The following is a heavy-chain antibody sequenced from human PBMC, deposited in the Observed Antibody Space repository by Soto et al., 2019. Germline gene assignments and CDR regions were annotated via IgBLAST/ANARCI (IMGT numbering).Heavy chain of an antibody. Sequence: ASVKVSCKASGYTFTGYYMHWVRQAPGQGLEWMGWINPNSGGTNYAQKFQGWVTMTRDTSISTAYMELSRLRSDDTAVYYCARGKDDFWSGYSSYYYYYMDVWGKGTTVTVSS. V-gene: IGHV1-2*04. D-gene: IGHD3-3*01. CDR2: INPNSGGT. CDR3: ARGKDDFWSGYSSYYYYYMDV. J-gene: IGHJ6*03. CDR1: GYTFTGYY.